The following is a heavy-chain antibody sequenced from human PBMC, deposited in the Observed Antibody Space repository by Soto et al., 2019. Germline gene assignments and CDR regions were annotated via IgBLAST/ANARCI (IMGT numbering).Heavy chain of an antibody. CDR2: ISAYNGNT. CDR3: ARFGGSSSWYYYYGMDV. CDR1: GYTFTSYG. V-gene: IGHV1-18*04. Sequence: GASVKVSCKASGYTFTSYGISWVRQAPGQGLEWIGWISAYNGNTNYAQKLQGRVTMTTDTSTSTAYMELRSLRSDDTAVYYCARFGGSSSWYYYYGMDVWGQGTTVTVSS. D-gene: IGHD6-13*01. J-gene: IGHJ6*02.